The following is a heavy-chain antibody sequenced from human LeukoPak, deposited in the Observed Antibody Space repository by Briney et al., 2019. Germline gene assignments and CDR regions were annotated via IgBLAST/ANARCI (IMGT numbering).Heavy chain of an antibody. J-gene: IGHJ3*02. V-gene: IGHV1-46*03. CDR2: INPSGGST. CDR3: ARVSPIVVVPAAIPKGAFDI. CDR1: GGTFSRYA. Sequence: ASVKVSCKTSGGTFSRYAISWVRQAPGQGLEWMGIINPSGGSTSYAQKFQGRVTMTRDTSTSTVYMELSSLRSEDTAVYYCARVSPIVVVPAAIPKGAFDIWGQGTMVTVSS. D-gene: IGHD2-2*01.